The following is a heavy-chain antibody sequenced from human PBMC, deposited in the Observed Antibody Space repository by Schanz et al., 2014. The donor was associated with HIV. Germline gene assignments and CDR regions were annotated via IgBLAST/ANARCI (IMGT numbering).Heavy chain of an antibody. CDR3: ARGAAEMATMTPWRY. CDR2: ISAYNGNT. V-gene: IGHV1-18*01. D-gene: IGHD5-12*01. CDR1: GSTFPDLD. Sequence: QVRLAQSGAEVKRPGASVTVSCMAVGSTFPDLDINWVRQAPGQGLEWMGWISAYNGNTNYAQKLQGRVTMTTDTSTSTAYMDLRSLRSDDTAVYYCARGAAEMATMTPWRYWGQGTLVTVSS. J-gene: IGHJ4*02.